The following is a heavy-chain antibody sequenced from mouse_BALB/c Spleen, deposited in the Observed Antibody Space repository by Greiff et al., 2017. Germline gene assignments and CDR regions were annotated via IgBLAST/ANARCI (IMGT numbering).Heavy chain of an antibody. CDR3: ERTGAYHRNVYAMDY. Sequence: VQLQQPGADLVKPGASVKLSCKASGYTFTSYWINWVKQRPGQGLEWIGHISPGRGSTYYNEKFKGKATLTVDTSSSTAYIQLSSLTSEDSAVYFCERTGAYHRNVYAMDYWGQGTSVTVSS. D-gene: IGHD6-5*01. CDR1: GYTFTSYW. CDR2: ISPGRGST. V-gene: IGHV1-55*01. J-gene: IGHJ4*01.